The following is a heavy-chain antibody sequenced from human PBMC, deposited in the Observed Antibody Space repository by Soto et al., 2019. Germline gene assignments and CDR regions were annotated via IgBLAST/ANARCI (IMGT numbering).Heavy chain of an antibody. V-gene: IGHV1-46*01. J-gene: IGHJ4*02. Sequence: GASVKVCCKASGYTFTSYYMHWVRQAPGQGLEWMGIINPSGGSTSYAQKFQGRVTMTRDTSTSTVYMELSSLRSEDTAVYYCARGTVGLIPYDSSGYYLAGFDYWGQGTLVTVSP. D-gene: IGHD3-22*01. CDR1: GYTFTSYY. CDR3: ARGTVGLIPYDSSGYYLAGFDY. CDR2: INPSGGST.